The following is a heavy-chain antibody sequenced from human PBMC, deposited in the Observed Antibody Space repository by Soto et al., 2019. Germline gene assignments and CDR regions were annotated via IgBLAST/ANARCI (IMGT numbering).Heavy chain of an antibody. J-gene: IGHJ3*02. CDR3: ARVPSSPEAAAWLFSHDAFDM. CDR2: INPNGGRT. D-gene: IGHD3-22*01. CDR1: GSTFTNYY. Sequence: QVQVVQSGAEVKKPGASVMVSCKASGSTFTNYYIHWVSQAPGQGLELMGIINPNGGRTTYTPKFQGEVVTTSHTCTSTGYMDLSGLGSEATAVYYCARVPSSPEAAAWLFSHDAFDMWGQGTKVTVSS. V-gene: IGHV1-46*01.